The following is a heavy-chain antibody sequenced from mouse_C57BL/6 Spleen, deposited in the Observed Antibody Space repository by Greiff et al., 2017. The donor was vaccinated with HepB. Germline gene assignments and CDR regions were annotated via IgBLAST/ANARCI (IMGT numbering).Heavy chain of an antibody. CDR2: IDPSDSYT. V-gene: IGHV1-69*01. Sequence: VQLQQSGAELVMPGASVKLSCKASGYTFTSYWMHWVKQRPGQGLEWIGEIDPSDSYTNYNQKFKGKSTLTVDKSSSTAYMQRSSLTSEDSAVYYCARFHYTAMDYWGQGTSVTVSS. J-gene: IGHJ4*01. D-gene: IGHD2-12*01. CDR1: GYTFTSYW. CDR3: ARFHYTAMDY.